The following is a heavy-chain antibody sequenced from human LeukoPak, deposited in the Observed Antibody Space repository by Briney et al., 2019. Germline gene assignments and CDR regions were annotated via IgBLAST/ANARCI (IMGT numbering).Heavy chain of an antibody. V-gene: IGHV3-7*01. Sequence: GGSLRLSCAASGFTLGSYWMNWVRQAPGTGLEWVATIKLDGSETYYADSVKGRFTISRDTAKNSLYLRMDSLRAEDTAVYYCARDDRRLHQVAFDVNFYHYYMDVWGKGTTVTVSS. J-gene: IGHJ6*03. D-gene: IGHD3-16*01. CDR1: GFTLGSYW. CDR2: IKLDGSET. CDR3: ARDDRRLHQVAFDVNFYHYYMDV.